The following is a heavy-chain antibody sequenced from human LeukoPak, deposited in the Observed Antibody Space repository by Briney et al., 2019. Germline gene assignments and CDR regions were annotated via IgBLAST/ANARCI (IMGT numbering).Heavy chain of an antibody. V-gene: IGHV3-23*01. Sequence: GGSLRLSCAASGFTFSSFAMSWVRQAPGKGLEWFSALSGSGDNTFYADSVKGRFTVSRDNSKNTLYLQMNSLRAEDTAVYYCAKDTELLFGWFDPWGQGTLVSVSS. CDR2: LSGSGDNT. D-gene: IGHD2-2*01. CDR1: GFTFSSFA. CDR3: AKDTELLFGWFDP. J-gene: IGHJ5*02.